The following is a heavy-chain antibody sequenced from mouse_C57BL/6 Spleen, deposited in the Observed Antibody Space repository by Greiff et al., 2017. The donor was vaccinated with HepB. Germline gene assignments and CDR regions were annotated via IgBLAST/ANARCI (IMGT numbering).Heavy chain of an antibody. D-gene: IGHD2-1*01. Sequence: QVQLQQSGAELVKPGASVKVSCKASGYTFTSYWMHWVKQRPGQGLEWIGRIHPSDSDTNYNQKFKGKATLTVDKSSSTAYLQLSSLISEDSAVYYCAIDVRNYVYFDVWGTGTTVTVSS. CDR1: GYTFTSYW. CDR2: IHPSDSDT. V-gene: IGHV1-74*01. J-gene: IGHJ1*03. CDR3: AIDVRNYVYFDV.